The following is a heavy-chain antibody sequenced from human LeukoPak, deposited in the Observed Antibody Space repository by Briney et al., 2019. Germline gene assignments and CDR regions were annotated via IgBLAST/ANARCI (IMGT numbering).Heavy chain of an antibody. J-gene: IGHJ5*02. CDR2: LTGGGDFT. CDR1: GFTLSNYA. D-gene: IGHD5-24*01. V-gene: IGHV3-23*01. CDR3: AKRGNTISFFDP. Sequence: QSGGSLRLSCGASGFTLSNYAMYWVRQAPGKGLEWVSGLTGGGDFTYYADSVKGRFTISRDNSKNTLYLEMNSLRADDTAVYYCAKRGNTISFFDPWGQGTLVTVSS.